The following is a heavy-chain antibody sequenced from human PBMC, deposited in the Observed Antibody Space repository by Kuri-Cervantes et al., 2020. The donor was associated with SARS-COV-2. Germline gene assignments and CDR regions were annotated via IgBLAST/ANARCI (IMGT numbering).Heavy chain of an antibody. J-gene: IGHJ6*02. CDR3: ARARPRGQDIVVVPAAQKDYYYGMDV. CDR1: GGSLSGHY. V-gene: IGHV4-34*01. Sequence: SQTLSLICAVCGGSLSGHYWSWIRQPPGKGLEWIGEISHSGNTNYDPSLKSRLSISLDTSKNQFSLKLSSVTAADTAVYYCARARPRGQDIVVVPAAQKDYYYGMDVWGQGTTVTVSS. D-gene: IGHD2-2*01. CDR2: ISHSGNT.